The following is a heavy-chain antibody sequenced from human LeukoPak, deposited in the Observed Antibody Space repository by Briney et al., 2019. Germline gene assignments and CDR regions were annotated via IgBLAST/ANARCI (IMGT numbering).Heavy chain of an antibody. Sequence: GGSLRLSCAASGFTFSTYAMNWVRQAPGKGLDWVSGISGSGSSTYYADSVKGRFTISRDNSKNTLYLQMNSLRAEDTAVYYCANVRYFDWYYLDHWGQGALVTVSS. CDR2: ISGSGSST. D-gene: IGHD3-9*01. CDR3: ANVRYFDWYYLDH. CDR1: GFTFSTYA. J-gene: IGHJ4*02. V-gene: IGHV3-23*01.